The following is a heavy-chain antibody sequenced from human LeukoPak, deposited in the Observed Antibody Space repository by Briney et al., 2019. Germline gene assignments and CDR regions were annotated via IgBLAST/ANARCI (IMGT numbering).Heavy chain of an antibody. Sequence: ASVTVSYKPSSYTFTSYGIRLVQQAPGQPLEWMGWISGYNGKRNYAQKLQGRVTMTTDTSTSKDYVELRSLRCDDTAVYYCARGSLQAMFDYWGQGTLVTVSS. J-gene: IGHJ4*02. CDR2: ISGYNGKR. D-gene: IGHD3-16*01. CDR3: ARGSLQAMFDY. CDR1: SYTFTSYG. V-gene: IGHV1-18*01.